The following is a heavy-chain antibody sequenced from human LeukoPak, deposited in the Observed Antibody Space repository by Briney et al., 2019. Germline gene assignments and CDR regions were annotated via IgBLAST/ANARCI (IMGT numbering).Heavy chain of an antibody. J-gene: IGHJ4*02. D-gene: IGHD6-13*01. CDR3: ARGSSMAAAGTSYFDY. CDR2: INHSGST. V-gene: IGHV4-34*01. Sequence: PSETLSLTCAVYGGSFSGYYWSWIRQPPGKGLEWIGEINHSGSTNYNPSLKSRVTISVDTSKNQFSLKLSSVTAADTAVYYCARGSSMAAAGTSYFDYWGQGTLVTVSS. CDR1: GGSFSGYY.